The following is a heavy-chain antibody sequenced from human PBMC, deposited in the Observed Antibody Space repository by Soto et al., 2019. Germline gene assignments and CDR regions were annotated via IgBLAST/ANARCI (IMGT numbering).Heavy chain of an antibody. J-gene: IGHJ4*02. D-gene: IGHD2-2*01. CDR3: ARGDQLPPPRFDY. V-gene: IGHV1-2*04. Sequence: ASVKVSCKASGYTFTGYYMHWVRQAPGRGLEWMGWINPNSGGTNYAQKFQGWVTMTRDTSISTAYMELSRLRSDDTAVYYCARGDQLPPPRFDYWGQGTLVTVSS. CDR2: INPNSGGT. CDR1: GYTFTGYY.